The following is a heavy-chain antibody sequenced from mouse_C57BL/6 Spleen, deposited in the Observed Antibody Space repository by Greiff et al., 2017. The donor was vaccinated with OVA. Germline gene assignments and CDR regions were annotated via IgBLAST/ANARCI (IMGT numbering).Heavy chain of an antibody. D-gene: IGHD2-4*01. Sequence: VQLQQSGPELVKPGASVKMSCKASGYTFTDYNMHWVKQSHGKSLEWIGYINPNNGGNSYNQKFKGKATLTVNKSSSTAYMELRSLTSEDSAVYYCARTLYDYEDYAMDYWGQGTSVTVSS. CDR3: ARTLYDYEDYAMDY. CDR2: INPNNGGN. V-gene: IGHV1-22*01. J-gene: IGHJ4*01. CDR1: GYTFTDYN.